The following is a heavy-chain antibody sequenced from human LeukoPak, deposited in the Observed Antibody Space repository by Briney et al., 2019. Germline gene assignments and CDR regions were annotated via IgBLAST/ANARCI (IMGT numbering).Heavy chain of an antibody. CDR1: GFTFSSYS. D-gene: IGHD1-14*01. Sequence: GGSLRLSCAASGFTFSSYSMSWVRQAPGKGLEWVSAISGSGGSTYYADSVRGRFTISRDNSKNTLYPQMNSLRAEDTAVYYCAKDKSRIAPVCYWGQGTLVTVSS. V-gene: IGHV3-23*01. CDR2: ISGSGGST. CDR3: AKDKSRIAPVCY. J-gene: IGHJ4*02.